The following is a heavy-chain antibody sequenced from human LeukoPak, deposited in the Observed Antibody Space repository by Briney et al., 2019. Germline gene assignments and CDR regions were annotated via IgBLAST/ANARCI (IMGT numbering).Heavy chain of an antibody. CDR3: ARAASQDV. CDR2: IKQDGTEK. V-gene: IGHV3-7*01. J-gene: IGHJ6*04. CDR1: GFTLSNRW. Sequence: GGSLRLSCAASGFTLSNRWMIWVRQAPGKGLECVANIKQDGTEKYYLDSVKGRFTISRDNAKNSLYLQMNSLRAEDTAVYYCARAASQDVWGKGTTVTVSS.